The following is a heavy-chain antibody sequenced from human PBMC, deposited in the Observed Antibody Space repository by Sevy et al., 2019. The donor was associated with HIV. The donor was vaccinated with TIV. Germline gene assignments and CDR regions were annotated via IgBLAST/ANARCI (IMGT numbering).Heavy chain of an antibody. CDR3: ARDPRIYGDYLLAYFDY. V-gene: IGHV3-33*01. Sequence: GGSLRLSCAASGLTPSTYGIHWVRQAPGKGLEWVAVIGYDGNNKFYADSVKGRFTISRDDSKNTVFLQMDSLRAEDNAVYYGARDPRIYGDYLLAYFDYWGQGTLVTVSS. CDR1: GLTPSTYG. J-gene: IGHJ4*02. D-gene: IGHD4-17*01. CDR2: IGYDGNNK.